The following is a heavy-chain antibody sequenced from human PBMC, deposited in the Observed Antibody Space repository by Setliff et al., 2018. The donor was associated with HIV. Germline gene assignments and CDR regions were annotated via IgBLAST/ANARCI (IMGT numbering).Heavy chain of an antibody. CDR1: GFTFSSYW. J-gene: IGHJ4*02. D-gene: IGHD2-15*01. Sequence: GGSLRLSCAASGFTFSSYWMHWVRQAPGKGLVWVSRISSSSSTISYADSVKGRFAISRDNAKNSLYLQINSLRAEDTAVYYCARDLGGYCSGGGCYDWGQGTLVTVSS. V-gene: IGHV3-48*01. CDR3: ARDLGGYCSGGGCYD. CDR2: ISSSSSTI.